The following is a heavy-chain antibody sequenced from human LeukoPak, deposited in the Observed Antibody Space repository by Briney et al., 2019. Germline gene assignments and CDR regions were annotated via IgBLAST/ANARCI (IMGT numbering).Heavy chain of an antibody. D-gene: IGHD6-19*01. CDR1: GFTFSDHY. Sequence: GGSLRLSCAASGFTFSDHYMHWVRQAPGKGLEWVGRIRNKANSYTTEYAASVRGSFTISRDDSKNSLYLQMSSLKTEDTAVYYCVSGSSGWLYWGQGTLVTVSS. CDR3: VSGSSGWLY. CDR2: IRNKANSYTT. J-gene: IGHJ4*02. V-gene: IGHV3-72*01.